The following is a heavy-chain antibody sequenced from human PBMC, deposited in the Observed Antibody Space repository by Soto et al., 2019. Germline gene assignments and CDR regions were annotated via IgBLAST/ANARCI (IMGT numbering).Heavy chain of an antibody. Sequence: ASVKVSCKASGYTFTSYDTNWVRQATGQGLEWMGWMNPNSGNTGYAQKFQGRVTMTRNTSISTAYMELSSLRSDDTAVYYCAIAVVMDAFDIWGQGTMVTVSS. J-gene: IGHJ3*02. CDR1: GYTFTSYD. D-gene: IGHD3-22*01. CDR3: AIAVVMDAFDI. CDR2: MNPNSGNT. V-gene: IGHV1-8*01.